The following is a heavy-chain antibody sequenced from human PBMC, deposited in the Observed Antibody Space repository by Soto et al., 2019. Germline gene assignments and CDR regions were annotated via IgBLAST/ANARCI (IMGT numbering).Heavy chain of an antibody. J-gene: IGHJ4*02. CDR1: GFTFSSYG. CDR3: AKDLVVDSSDY. Sequence: PGGSLRLSCAASGFTFSSYGMHWVRQAPGKGLEWVAVISYDGSNKYYADSVKGRFTISRDNSKNTLYLQMNSLRAEDTAVYYCAKDLVVDSSDYWGQGTLVTVSS. D-gene: IGHD6-6*01. V-gene: IGHV3-30*18. CDR2: ISYDGSNK.